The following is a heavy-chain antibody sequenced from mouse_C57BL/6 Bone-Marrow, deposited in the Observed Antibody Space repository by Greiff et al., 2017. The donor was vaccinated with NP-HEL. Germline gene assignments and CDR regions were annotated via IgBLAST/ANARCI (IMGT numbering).Heavy chain of an antibody. J-gene: IGHJ3*01. D-gene: IGHD4-1*01. CDR2: ISSGGSYT. Sequence: EVQLVESGGDLVKPGGSLKLSCAASGFTFSSYGMSWVRQTPDKRLEWVATISSGGSYTYYPDSVKGRFTISRDNAKNTLYLQMSSLKSEDTAMYYCARHLTGRLPFADWGQGTLVTVSA. CDR1: GFTFSSYG. V-gene: IGHV5-6*01. CDR3: ARHLTGRLPFAD.